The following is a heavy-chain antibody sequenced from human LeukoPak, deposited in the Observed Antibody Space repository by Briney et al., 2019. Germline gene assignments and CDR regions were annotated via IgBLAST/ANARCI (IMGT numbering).Heavy chain of an antibody. V-gene: IGHV4-4*07. CDR1: GGSIRSYY. CDR3: ARDKVVTTTFLCAFDI. Sequence: SETLSLTXTVSGGSIRSYYWSWIRQPAGKGLEWIGRIYTSGSTNYNPSLKSRVTMSVDTSKNQFSLKLSSVTAADTAVYYCARDKVVTTTFLCAFDIWGQGTMVTVSS. D-gene: IGHD2-21*02. CDR2: IYTSGST. J-gene: IGHJ3*02.